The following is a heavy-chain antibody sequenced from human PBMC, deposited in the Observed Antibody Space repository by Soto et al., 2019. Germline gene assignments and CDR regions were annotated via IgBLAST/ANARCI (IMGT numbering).Heavy chain of an antibody. V-gene: IGHV5-51*01. CDR2: IYPGDSDT. Sequence: PGESLKISCKGSGYSFTSYWIGWVRQMPGKGLEWMGIIYPGDSDTRYSPSFQGQVTISADKSISTAYLQWSSLKASDTAMYYCARVTCSSTSCYYYYYYGMDVWGQGTTGTAP. CDR1: GYSFTSYW. D-gene: IGHD2-2*01. CDR3: ARVTCSSTSCYYYYYYGMDV. J-gene: IGHJ6*02.